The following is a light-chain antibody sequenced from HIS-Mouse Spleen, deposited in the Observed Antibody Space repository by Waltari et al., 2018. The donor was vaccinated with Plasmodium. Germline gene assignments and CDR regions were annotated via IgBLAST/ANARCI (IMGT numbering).Light chain of an antibody. V-gene: IGLV1-44*01. CDR3: AAWDDSLNGPV. Sequence: QSVLTQPPSASGNPGQRVNISCSGSSSNIGSNAVNWYQQLPRTAPKLLIYSNNQRPSGVPDRFSGSKSGTSASLAISGLQSEDEADYYCAAWDDSLNGPVFGGGTKLTVL. J-gene: IGLJ2*01. CDR2: SNN. CDR1: SSNIGSNA.